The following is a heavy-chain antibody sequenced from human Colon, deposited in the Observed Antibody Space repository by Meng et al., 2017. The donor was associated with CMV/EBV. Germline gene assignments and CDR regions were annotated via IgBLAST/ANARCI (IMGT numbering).Heavy chain of an antibody. CDR1: GFTFSTYW. V-gene: IGHV3-7*01. J-gene: IGHJ4*02. CDR2: IKQDGSEK. CDR3: ARDYYGWGNYNFGY. D-gene: IGHD3-10*01. Sequence: SCAASGFTFSTYWLSWVRQAPGKGLEWVANIKQDGSEKYYVDSVKGRFTISRDNAKNSLYLQMNSLRAEDTAVYYCARDYYGWGNYNFGYWGQGTLVTVSS.